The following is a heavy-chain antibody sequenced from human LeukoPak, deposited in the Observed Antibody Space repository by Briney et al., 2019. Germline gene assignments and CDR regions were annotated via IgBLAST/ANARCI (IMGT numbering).Heavy chain of an antibody. V-gene: IGHV3-23*01. CDR3: ARAGSISKFDY. Sequence: GGSLRLSCVVSGFTFSSYAMRWVRQAPGKGLEWVSDISGGGGSRYYADSVKGRFTISRDNAKNSLYLQMNSLRAEDTAVYYCARAGSISKFDYWGQGTLVTVSS. CDR1: GFTFSSYA. D-gene: IGHD7-27*01. CDR2: ISGGGGSR. J-gene: IGHJ4*02.